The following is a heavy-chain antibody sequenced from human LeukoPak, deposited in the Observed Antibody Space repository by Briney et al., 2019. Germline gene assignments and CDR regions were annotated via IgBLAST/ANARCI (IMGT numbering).Heavy chain of an antibody. Sequence: GGSLRLSCAASGFTFSSYWMSWVRQAPGKGLEWAANIKEDGTHKYYVGSVRGRFTISRDNAKNSLYLQMNSLRAEDTAIYYCAREAGGTRAAFDVWGQGTMATVFS. J-gene: IGHJ3*01. CDR3: AREAGGTRAAFDV. D-gene: IGHD2-8*01. V-gene: IGHV3-7*01. CDR1: GFTFSSYW. CDR2: IKEDGTHK.